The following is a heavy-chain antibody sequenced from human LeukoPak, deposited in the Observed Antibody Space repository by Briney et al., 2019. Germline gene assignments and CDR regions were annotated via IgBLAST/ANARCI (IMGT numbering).Heavy chain of an antibody. V-gene: IGHV4-4*07. J-gene: IGHJ4*02. Sequence: SETPSLTCTVSGGSISSYYWSWIRQPAGKGLEWIGRIYTSGSTNYNPSLKSRVTMSVDTSKNQFSLKLSSVTAADTAVYYCARERSSGWYVDYFDYWGQGTLVTVSS. CDR2: IYTSGST. CDR3: ARERSSGWYVDYFDY. D-gene: IGHD6-19*01. CDR1: GGSISSYY.